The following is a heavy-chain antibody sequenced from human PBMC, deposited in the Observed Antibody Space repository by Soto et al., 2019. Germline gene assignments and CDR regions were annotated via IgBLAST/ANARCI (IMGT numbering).Heavy chain of an antibody. Sequence: EVQLVESGGGLVKPGGSLRLFCAASGFTFSSYSMNWVRQAPGKGLEWVSSISSSSSYIYYADSVKGRFTISRDNAKNSLYLQMNSLRAEDTAVYYCARDFSARHYYGMDVWGQGTTVTVSS. J-gene: IGHJ6*02. V-gene: IGHV3-21*01. CDR3: ARDFSARHYYGMDV. CDR1: GFTFSSYS. CDR2: ISSSSSYI. D-gene: IGHD6-6*01.